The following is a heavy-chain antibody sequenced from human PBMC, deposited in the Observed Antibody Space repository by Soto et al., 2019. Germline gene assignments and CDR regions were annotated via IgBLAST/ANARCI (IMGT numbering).Heavy chain of an antibody. J-gene: IGHJ4*02. CDR1: GGSISSGGYY. D-gene: IGHD2-15*01. CDR3: ARGQKGRGYCSGGSCPNALDY. V-gene: IGHV4-31*03. Sequence: QVQLQESGPGLVKPSQTLSLTCTVSGGSISSGGYYWSWIRQHPGKGLEWIGYIYYSGSTYYNPSLKSRVTISVDTSKNQFSLKLSSVTAADTAVYYCARGQKGRGYCSGGSCPNALDYWGQGPLVTVSS. CDR2: IYYSGST.